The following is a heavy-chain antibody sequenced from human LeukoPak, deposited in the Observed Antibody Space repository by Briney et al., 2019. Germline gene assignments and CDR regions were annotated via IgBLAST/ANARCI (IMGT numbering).Heavy chain of an antibody. J-gene: IGHJ3*02. CDR1: GFTFSSYG. Sequence: GGSLRLSCAASGFTFSSYGMHWVRQAPGKGLEWVAVISYEGSNKYYADSVKGRFTISRDNSKNTLYLQMNSLRAEDTAVYYCAKEAGYQLLADAFDIWGQGTMVTVSS. V-gene: IGHV3-30*18. CDR2: ISYEGSNK. D-gene: IGHD2-2*01. CDR3: AKEAGYQLLADAFDI.